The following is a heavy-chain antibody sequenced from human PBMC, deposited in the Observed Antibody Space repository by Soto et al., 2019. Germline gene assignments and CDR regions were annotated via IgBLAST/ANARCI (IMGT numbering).Heavy chain of an antibody. Sequence: SETLSLTCSVSGGSINTYYWSWIRQPAGKGLEWIGRISASAGTNYSPSPTSRVTMSMDKSNNQFSLELTSVTAADTAVYYCARGAGPPWFDPWGQGILVTVSS. CDR1: GGSINTYY. CDR3: ARGAGPPWFDP. J-gene: IGHJ5*02. V-gene: IGHV4-4*07. CDR2: ISASAGT.